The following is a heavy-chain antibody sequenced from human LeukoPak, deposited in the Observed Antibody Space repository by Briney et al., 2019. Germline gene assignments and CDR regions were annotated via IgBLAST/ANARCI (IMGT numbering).Heavy chain of an antibody. D-gene: IGHD6-19*01. CDR2: IYYSGST. V-gene: IGHV4-59*08. J-gene: IGHJ4*02. CDR1: GGSISSYY. CDR3: ARGQWLADY. Sequence: PSETLSLTCTGSGGSISSYYWSWIRQPPGKGLEWIGYIYYSGSTNYNPSLKSRVTISVDTSKNQFSLKLSSVTAADTAVYYCARGQWLADYWGQGTLVTVSS.